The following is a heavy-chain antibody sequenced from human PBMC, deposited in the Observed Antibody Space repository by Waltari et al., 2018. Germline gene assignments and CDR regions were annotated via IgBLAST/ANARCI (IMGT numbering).Heavy chain of an antibody. J-gene: IGHJ4*02. V-gene: IGHV4-61*02. CDR3: ARAGEYGDFDY. CDR1: GGSISRGSYY. CDR2: IYTSGST. Sequence: QVQLQESGPGLVKPSQTLSLTCAVSGGSISRGSYYWSWIRQPAGKGLEWIGRIYTSGSTTYNPPLTSRVTISVDTSKNQFSLKLSSVTAADTAVYYCARAGEYGDFDYWGQGTLVTVSS. D-gene: IGHD3-16*01.